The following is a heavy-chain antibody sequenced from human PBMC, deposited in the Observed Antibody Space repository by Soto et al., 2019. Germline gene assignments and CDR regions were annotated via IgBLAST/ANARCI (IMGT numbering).Heavy chain of an antibody. V-gene: IGHV3-66*01. Sequence: EVQLVESGGGLVQPGGSLRLSCAASGFTVSSKYMSWVRQAPGKGLEWVSLIPSGGPTYYADSVKGRFTISRDTSDNTVHLNMASLRAEDTAVYYWARDDVLCEGGRCYGGPLDVWGKGNTGTVSS. CDR1: GFTVSSKY. J-gene: IGHJ6*04. D-gene: IGHD2-15*01. CDR2: IPSGGPT. CDR3: ARDDVLCEGGRCYGGPLDV.